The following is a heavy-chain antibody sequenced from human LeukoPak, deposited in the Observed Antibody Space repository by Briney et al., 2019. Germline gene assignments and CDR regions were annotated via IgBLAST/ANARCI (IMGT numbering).Heavy chain of an antibody. CDR2: INPNSGGT. CDR3: ARDRIAVAAFDAFDI. CDR1: GYTFTGYY. Sequence: ASVKVSCKASGYTFTGYYMHWVRQAPGQGLESMGRINPNSGGTNYAQKFQGRVTMTRDTSISTAYMELSRLRSDDTAVYYCARDRIAVAAFDAFDIWGQGTMVTVSS. J-gene: IGHJ3*02. V-gene: IGHV1-2*06. D-gene: IGHD6-19*01.